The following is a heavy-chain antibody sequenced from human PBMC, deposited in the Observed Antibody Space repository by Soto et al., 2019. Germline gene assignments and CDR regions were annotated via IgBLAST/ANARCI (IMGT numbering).Heavy chain of an antibody. J-gene: IGHJ4*02. D-gene: IGHD3-10*01. CDR1: GYTFTDLY. Sequence: QVQLVQSGAELKKPGASVRVSCKPSGYTFTDLYIHWVRQAPGQGLEWMGWVDPRSGDRRNTQKFQGRVNMSRDTSTSTVYMELNSLTSDDTAVCYGARDNYGPIDYWGQGTLVTVSS. V-gene: IGHV1-2*02. CDR3: ARDNYGPIDY. CDR2: VDPRSGDR.